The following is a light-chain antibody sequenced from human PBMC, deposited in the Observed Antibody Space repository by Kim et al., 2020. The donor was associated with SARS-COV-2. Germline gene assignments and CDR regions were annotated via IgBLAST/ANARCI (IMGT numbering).Light chain of an antibody. CDR1: QGVGTS. Sequence: FASVGDRVTITCRASQGVGTSLAWYQQKPGKVPKLLIYAASNLHSGVPSRFSGSGSGTDFTLTIDTLQPEDFATYYCQKYDSAPQTFGPGTKLEI. J-gene: IGKJ2*01. V-gene: IGKV1-27*01. CDR3: QKYDSAPQT. CDR2: AAS.